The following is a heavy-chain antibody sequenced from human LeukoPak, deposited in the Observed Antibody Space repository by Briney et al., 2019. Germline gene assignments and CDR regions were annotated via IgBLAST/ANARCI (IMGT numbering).Heavy chain of an antibody. Sequence: PGGSLRLSCAASGFTFSSYSMNWVRQAPGKGLEWVSSISSSSSYIYYADSVKGRFTISRDNAKNSLYLQMNSLRAEDTAVYYCARPPYSSSWYGDYWGQGTLVTASS. CDR2: ISSSSSYI. J-gene: IGHJ4*02. D-gene: IGHD6-13*01. V-gene: IGHV3-21*01. CDR1: GFTFSSYS. CDR3: ARPPYSSSWYGDY.